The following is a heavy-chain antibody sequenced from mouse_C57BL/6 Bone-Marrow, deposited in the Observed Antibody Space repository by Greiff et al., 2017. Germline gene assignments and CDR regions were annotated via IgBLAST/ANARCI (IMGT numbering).Heavy chain of an antibody. CDR2: IYPGDGDT. Sequence: QVQLQQSGAELVKPGASVKISCKASGYAFSSYWMNWVKQRPGKGLEWIGQIYPGDGDTNYNGKFKGKATLTADKSSSTAYMQLSSLTSEDSAVYFCARKGVYYYGSSDGYFDVWVTGTTGTVSS. CDR1: GYAFSSYW. V-gene: IGHV1-80*01. D-gene: IGHD1-1*01. J-gene: IGHJ1*03. CDR3: ARKGVYYYGSSDGYFDV.